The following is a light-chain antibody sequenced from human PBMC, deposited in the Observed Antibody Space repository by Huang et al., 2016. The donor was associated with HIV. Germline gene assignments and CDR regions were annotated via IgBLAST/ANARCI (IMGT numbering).Light chain of an antibody. CDR1: QSLLYGSKIKNY. V-gene: IGKV4-1*01. CDR2: WAS. J-gene: IGKJ2*01. Sequence: EIVMTQSPDSLAVSLDERATSTCKSSQSLLYGSKIKNYLAWYQQKPGQAPKVRIYWASTLESEVPDGFSGSGSGTDFTLTISSLQAEDVAVYYCQQYYSTPYTFGQGTKLEI. CDR3: QQYYSTPYT.